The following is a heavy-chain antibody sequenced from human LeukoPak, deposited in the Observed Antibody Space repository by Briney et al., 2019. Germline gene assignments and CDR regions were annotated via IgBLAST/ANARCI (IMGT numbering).Heavy chain of an antibody. V-gene: IGHV3-23*01. J-gene: IGHJ5*02. CDR1: GFTLSSYE. CDR2: IDYSGGDT. D-gene: IGHD3-10*01. CDR3: AKYAHGSGTSFDP. Sequence: GGSLRLSCTASGFTLSSYEMSWIRQAPGKGLEWVSSIDYSGGDTHYADSVKGRFTISRDNARNSVYLQMSSLRAEDTAVYHCAKYAHGSGTSFDPWGQGTLVTVSS.